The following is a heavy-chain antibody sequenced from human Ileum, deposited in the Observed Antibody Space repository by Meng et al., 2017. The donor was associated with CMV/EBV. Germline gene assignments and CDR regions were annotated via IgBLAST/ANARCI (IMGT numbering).Heavy chain of an antibody. CDR2: INGDNGNT. CDR3: AKGYYYDSIGFYPFDY. Sequence: GYSFISYSMHCVRQAPGQRLEWMGWINGDNGNTKYSEKFQDRVTITRDTSASTVYMDLSSLTSEDTAIYYCAKGYYYDSIGFYPFDYWGQGTLVTVSS. CDR1: GYSFISYS. D-gene: IGHD3-22*01. V-gene: IGHV1-3*01. J-gene: IGHJ4*02.